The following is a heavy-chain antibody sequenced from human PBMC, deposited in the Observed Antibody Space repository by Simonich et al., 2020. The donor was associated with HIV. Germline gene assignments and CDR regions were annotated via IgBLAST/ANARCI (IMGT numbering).Heavy chain of an antibody. CDR1: GFTFSSYA. Sequence: EVQLLESGGGLVQPGGSLRLSCAASGFTFSSYAMSWGRQAPGNGLEWVSAIRGSGGSTYYADSVKGRFTISRDNSKNTLYLQMNSLRAEDTAVYYCAKDRYYNFWSGYYDYWGQGTLVTVSS. J-gene: IGHJ4*02. D-gene: IGHD3-3*01. V-gene: IGHV3-23*01. CDR3: AKDRYYNFWSGYYDY. CDR2: IRGSGGST.